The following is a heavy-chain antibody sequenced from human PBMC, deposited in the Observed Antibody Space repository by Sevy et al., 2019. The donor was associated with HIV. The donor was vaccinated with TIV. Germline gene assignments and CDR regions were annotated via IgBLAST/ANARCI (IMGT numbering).Heavy chain of an antibody. Sequence: GGSLRLSCAASGFTFSNAWMSWVRQAPGRGLEWVGRIKSKTDGGTTDYAAPVKGRFTISRDDSKTSLYLQRNSLKTEDTAVYYCTTDPVVANYHDAFDIWGQWTMVTVSS. J-gene: IGHJ3*02. V-gene: IGHV3-15*01. CDR3: TTDPVVANYHDAFDI. D-gene: IGHD4-4*01. CDR1: GFTFSNAW. CDR2: IKSKTDGGTT.